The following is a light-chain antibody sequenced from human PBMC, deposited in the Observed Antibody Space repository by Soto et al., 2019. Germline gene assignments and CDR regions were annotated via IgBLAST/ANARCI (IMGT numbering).Light chain of an antibody. J-gene: IGLJ1*01. Sequence: QSVLTQPPSVSGAPGQRVTISCTGSSSNIGAGYDVHWYQQLPGTAPKLLIYGNSNRPSGVPDRFSGSKSGTSASLAITGLQAEDEAAYSCQSYDSSLIVFGTGTKLTVL. CDR1: SSNIGAGYD. V-gene: IGLV1-40*01. CDR2: GNS. CDR3: QSYDSSLIV.